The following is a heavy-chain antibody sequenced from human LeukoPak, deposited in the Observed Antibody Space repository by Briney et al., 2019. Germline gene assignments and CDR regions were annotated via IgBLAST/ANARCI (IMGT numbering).Heavy chain of an antibody. Sequence: SETLSLTCTVSGGSISSYYWSWIRQPPGKGLEWIGYIYYSGSTNYNPSLKSRVTISVDTSRNQFSLKLSSVTAADTAVYYCASSTNPASHFDYWGQGTLVTVSS. D-gene: IGHD1-14*01. V-gene: IGHV4-59*01. CDR1: GGSISSYY. J-gene: IGHJ4*02. CDR2: IYYSGST. CDR3: ASSTNPASHFDY.